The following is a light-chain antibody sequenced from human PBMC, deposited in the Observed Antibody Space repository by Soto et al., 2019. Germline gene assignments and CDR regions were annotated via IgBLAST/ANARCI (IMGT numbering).Light chain of an antibody. CDR2: EAS. CDR1: QSVSDY. J-gene: IGKJ1*01. Sequence: EVVLTQSPATLSLSPGERATLSCRASQSVSDYTAWFQQKPGQPPRLVIYEASNRATGIPDRFSGSGSGTDFTLIISSLDPEDFAVYYCQQRNNWPWTFGQGTKVEIK. V-gene: IGKV3-11*01. CDR3: QQRNNWPWT.